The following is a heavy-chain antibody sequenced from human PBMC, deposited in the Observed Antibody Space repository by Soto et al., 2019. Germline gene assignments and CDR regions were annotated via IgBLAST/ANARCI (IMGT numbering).Heavy chain of an antibody. CDR3: ARGDRNIVVVVAGRFDP. Sequence: QVQLQQWGAGLLKPSETLSLTCAVYGGSFSGYYWSWIRQPPGKGLEWIGEINHSGSTNYNPSLKRRVTISVDTSKNQFSLKLSSVTAADTAVYYCARGDRNIVVVVAGRFDPWGQGTLVTVSS. J-gene: IGHJ5*02. CDR2: INHSGST. D-gene: IGHD2-15*01. CDR1: GGSFSGYY. V-gene: IGHV4-34*01.